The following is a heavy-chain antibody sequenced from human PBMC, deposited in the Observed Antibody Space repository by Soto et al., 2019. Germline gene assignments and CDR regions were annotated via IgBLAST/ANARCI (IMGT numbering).Heavy chain of an antibody. CDR3: ARASTLAAAGTRFDY. J-gene: IGHJ4*02. CDR2: IYYSGST. D-gene: IGHD6-13*01. CDR1: GDSVSSGSYY. Sequence: ETLSLTCTVSGDSVSSGSYYWSWIRQPPGKGLEWIGYIYYSGSTNYNPSLKSRVTISVDTSKNQFSLKLSSVTAADTAVYYCARASTLAAAGTRFDYWGQGTLVNVSS. V-gene: IGHV4-61*01.